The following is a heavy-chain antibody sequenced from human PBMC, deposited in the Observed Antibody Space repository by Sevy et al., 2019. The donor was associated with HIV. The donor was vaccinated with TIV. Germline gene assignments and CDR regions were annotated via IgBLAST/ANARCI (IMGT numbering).Heavy chain of an antibody. J-gene: IGHJ3*02. CDR2: ISGSSNYI. Sequence: GGSLRLSCAASGFSFSSYPMNWVRRAPGKGLEWVSSISGSSNYIYYADSLRGRFTIYRDNAKNSLYLQMNSLRAEDTAVYYCARPYGSGSWEAFDIWGQGTMVTVS. CDR1: GFSFSSYP. CDR3: ARPYGSGSWEAFDI. V-gene: IGHV3-21*01. D-gene: IGHD3-10*01.